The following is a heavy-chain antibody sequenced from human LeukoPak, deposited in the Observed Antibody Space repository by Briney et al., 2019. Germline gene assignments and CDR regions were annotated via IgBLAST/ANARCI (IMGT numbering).Heavy chain of an antibody. D-gene: IGHD3-10*01. Sequence: GSLRPSCAASGFTFSSYAMSWIRQPPGKGLEWIGRIYQSGSTHYNPSLKSRLTFSLDKSKNQFSLKLTSVTAADTALYYCARNYYGSGSFYVHNWGQGTLVTVSS. V-gene: IGHV4-38-2*01. CDR1: GFTFSSYA. CDR3: ARNYYGSGSFYVHN. CDR2: IYQSGST. J-gene: IGHJ4*02.